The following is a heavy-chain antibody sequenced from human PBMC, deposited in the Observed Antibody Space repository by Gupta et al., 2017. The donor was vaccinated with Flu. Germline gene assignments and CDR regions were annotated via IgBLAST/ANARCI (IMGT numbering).Heavy chain of an antibody. Sequence: QVQLVQSGAEVKKPGASVKVSCKASGYTFTSYNMHWVRQAPGQGLEWMGIINPSGGSTSYAQKFQGRVTMTRDTSTSTVYMELSSLRSEDTAVYYCAIVGYYDYVWGSYRYNDYWGQGTLVTVSS. CDR1: GYTFTSYN. CDR3: AIVGYYDYVWGSYRYNDY. V-gene: IGHV1-46*01. J-gene: IGHJ4*02. CDR2: INPSGGST. D-gene: IGHD3-16*02.